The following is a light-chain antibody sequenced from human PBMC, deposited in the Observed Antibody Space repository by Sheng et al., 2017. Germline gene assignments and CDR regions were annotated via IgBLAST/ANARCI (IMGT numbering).Light chain of an antibody. CDR1: KIGDKN. V-gene: IGLV3-9*01. CDR3: QVWDRTTSTWV. CDR2: RDV. J-gene: IGLJ3*02. Sequence: SYEMTQPLSVSVALGQTATIACEGDKIGDKNVHWYQQRPGQSPILVIYRDVNRPSTIPERFSGSNSGNTATLTVTRVQAGDEADYYCQVWDRTTSTWVFGGGTRLAVL.